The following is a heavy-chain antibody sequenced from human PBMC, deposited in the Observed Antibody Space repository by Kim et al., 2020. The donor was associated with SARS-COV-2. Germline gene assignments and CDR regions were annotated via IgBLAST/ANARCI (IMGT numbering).Heavy chain of an antibody. CDR3: AKDMAQQLVLPWFDP. CDR2: ISWNSGSI. CDR1: GFTFDDYA. D-gene: IGHD6-13*01. V-gene: IGHV3-9*01. Sequence: GGSLRLSCAASGFTFDDYAMHWVRQAPGKGLEWVSGISWNSGSICYTDSVKGRFTISRDNAKNSLYMQMNSLRAEDTALYYCAKDMAQQLVLPWFDPWGQGTLATVSS. J-gene: IGHJ5*02.